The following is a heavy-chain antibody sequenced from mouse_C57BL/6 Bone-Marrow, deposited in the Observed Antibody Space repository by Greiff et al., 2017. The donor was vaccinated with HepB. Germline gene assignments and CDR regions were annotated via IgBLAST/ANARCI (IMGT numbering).Heavy chain of an antibody. CDR2: IDPETGGT. Sequence: VKLQESGAELVRPGASVTLSCKASGYTFTDYEMHWVKQTPVHGLEWIGAIDPETGGTAYNQKFNGKAILTADKSSSTAYMELRSLTSEDSAVYYCTRWGTVVATDYCAMDYWGQGTSVTVSS. CDR3: TRWGTVVATDYCAMDY. D-gene: IGHD1-1*01. J-gene: IGHJ4*01. V-gene: IGHV1-15*01. CDR1: GYTFTDYE.